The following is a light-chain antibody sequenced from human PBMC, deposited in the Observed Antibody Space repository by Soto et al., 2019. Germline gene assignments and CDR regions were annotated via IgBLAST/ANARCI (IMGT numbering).Light chain of an antibody. CDR3: QSYDRSLSVV. J-gene: IGLJ2*01. Sequence: QSMLTQPPSVSGAPGQRVTISCTGNNSNIGAGFDVHWYQRLPETAPKLLIYGNSNRPSGVPDRFSGSKSGTSASLAITGLQAEDEADYYCQSYDRSLSVVFGGGTKLTVL. V-gene: IGLV1-40*01. CDR1: NSNIGAGFD. CDR2: GNS.